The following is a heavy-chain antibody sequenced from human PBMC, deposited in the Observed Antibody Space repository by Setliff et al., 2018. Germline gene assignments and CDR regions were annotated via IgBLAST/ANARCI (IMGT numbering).Heavy chain of an antibody. CDR3: ARESATIGEFPLYYFDK. J-gene: IGHJ4*02. CDR1: GGSISSGGFY. D-gene: IGHD3-10*01. V-gene: IGHV4-61*09. Sequence: SETLSLTCSVSGGSISSGGFYWNWIRQSAGRGLEWIGHFHTGGATDYNLSLKSRVTISLDSSKNQFSLRLSSVTAADAAVYFCARESATIGEFPLYYFDKWGQGIPVTVSS. CDR2: FHTGGAT.